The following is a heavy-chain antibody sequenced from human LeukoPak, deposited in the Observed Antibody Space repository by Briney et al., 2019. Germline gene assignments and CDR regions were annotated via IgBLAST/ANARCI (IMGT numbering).Heavy chain of an antibody. D-gene: IGHD5-12*01. V-gene: IGHV1-8*01. CDR3: ARRKRGYSGYVHYYGMDV. Sequence: ASVKVSCKASGYTFTSYDINWVRQATGQGLEWMGWMNPNSGNTGYAQKFQGRVTVTRNTSISTAYMELSSLRSEDTAVYYCARRKRGYSGYVHYYGMDVWGQGNTVTVSS. CDR1: GYTFTSYD. J-gene: IGHJ6*02. CDR2: MNPNSGNT.